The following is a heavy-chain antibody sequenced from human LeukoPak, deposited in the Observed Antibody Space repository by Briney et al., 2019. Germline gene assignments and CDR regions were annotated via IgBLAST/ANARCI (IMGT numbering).Heavy chain of an antibody. CDR3: ARGGRYGGNTGFDF. Sequence: ASVKVSCKGTGYTFTSYATNWVRQAPGQGLEWMGWISAYNGNTNYARELQGRVTMTTDTSTSTAYMGLRSLRSDDTAVYYCARGGRYGGNTGFDFWGLGTLVIVSS. J-gene: IGHJ4*02. CDR2: ISAYNGNT. D-gene: IGHD4-23*01. CDR1: GYTFTSYA. V-gene: IGHV1-18*01.